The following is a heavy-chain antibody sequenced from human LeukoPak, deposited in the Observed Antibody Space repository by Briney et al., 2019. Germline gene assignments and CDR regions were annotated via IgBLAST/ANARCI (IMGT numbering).Heavy chain of an antibody. D-gene: IGHD1-26*01. V-gene: IGHV4-59*08. CDR1: GGSISSYY. J-gene: IGHJ6*02. Sequence: PSETLSLTCTVSGGSISSYYWSWIRQPPGKGLGWIGYIYYSGSTNYNPSLKSRVTISVDTSKNQFSLKLSSVTAADTAVYYCARGSSYYYYGMDVWGQGTTVTVSS. CDR2: IYYSGST. CDR3: ARGSSYYYYGMDV.